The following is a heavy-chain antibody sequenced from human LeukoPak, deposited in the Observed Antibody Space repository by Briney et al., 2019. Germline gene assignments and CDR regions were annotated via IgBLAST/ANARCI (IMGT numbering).Heavy chain of an antibody. D-gene: IGHD3-10*01. V-gene: IGHV3-30*02. CDR3: AKDRDRTYYYYYTDI. CDR2: IRFDGSYK. J-gene: IGHJ6*03. CDR1: GFTFSSYG. Sequence: GGSLRLSCAASGFTFSSYGMHWVRQAPGKGLEWEAFIRFDGSYKYYSDSVKGRSTISRDNSKNTLYLQMNSLRAEDTAVYYCAKDRDRTYYYYYTDIWGKGTTVTISS.